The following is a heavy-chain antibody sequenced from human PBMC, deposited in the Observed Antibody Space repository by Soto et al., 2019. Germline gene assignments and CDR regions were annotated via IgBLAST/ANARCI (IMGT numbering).Heavy chain of an antibody. V-gene: IGHV1-69*13. D-gene: IGHD3-10*01. CDR2: IIPIFGTA. J-gene: IGHJ4*02. CDR3: ARESDGSGTFDY. CDR1: GGTFSSYS. Sequence: GASVKVSCKASGGTFSSYSISWVRQAPGQGLEWMGGIIPIFGTANYAQKFQGRVTITADESTSTAYMELSSLRSEDTAVYYCARESDGSGTFDYWGQGTLVTVSS.